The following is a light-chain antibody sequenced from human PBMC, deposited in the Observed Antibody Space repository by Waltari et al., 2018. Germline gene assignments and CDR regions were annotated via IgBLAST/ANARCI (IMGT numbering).Light chain of an antibody. CDR3: HSRDASGVAGS. Sequence: SSELTQDPAVSVAMGPTVRITCQGDSLRSYYASRYQQRPGQAPILVMYDKNNRPSGVPDRFSGSSSHNTASLTITGAQAEDEASYYCHSRDASGVAGSFGGGTKLTVL. V-gene: IGLV3-19*01. J-gene: IGLJ2*01. CDR2: DKN. CDR1: SLRSYY.